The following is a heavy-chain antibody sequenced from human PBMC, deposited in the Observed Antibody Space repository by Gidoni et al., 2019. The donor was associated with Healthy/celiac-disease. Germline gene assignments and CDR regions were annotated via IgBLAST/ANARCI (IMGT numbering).Heavy chain of an antibody. V-gene: IGHV1-69*01. CDR2: IIPIFGTA. Sequence: QVQLVQSGAEVKKPGSSVKVSCKASGGTFSSYAISWVRQAPGQGLEWMGGIIPIFGTANYAQKFQGRVTITADESTSTAYMELSSLRSEDTAVYYCARSRCNPYYYDSSGYCNEFDYWGQGTLVTVSS. CDR1: GGTFSSYA. D-gene: IGHD3-22*01. CDR3: ARSRCNPYYYDSSGYCNEFDY. J-gene: IGHJ4*02.